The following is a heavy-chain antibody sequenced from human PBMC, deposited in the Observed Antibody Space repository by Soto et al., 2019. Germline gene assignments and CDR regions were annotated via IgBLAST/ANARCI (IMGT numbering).Heavy chain of an antibody. Sequence: ASVKVSCRASDYTFTGYYMHWVRQAPGQGLEWMGWINPNSGGTNYARKFQGRVTMTRDTSISTAYMELSRLRSDDTAVYYCARSRRYSYGRLFDYWGQGTPVPVSS. CDR2: INPNSGGT. V-gene: IGHV1-2*02. CDR1: DYTFTGYY. D-gene: IGHD5-18*01. J-gene: IGHJ4*02. CDR3: ARSRRYSYGRLFDY.